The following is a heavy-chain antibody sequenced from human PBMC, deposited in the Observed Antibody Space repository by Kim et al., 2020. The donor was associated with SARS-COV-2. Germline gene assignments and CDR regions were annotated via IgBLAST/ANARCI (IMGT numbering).Heavy chain of an antibody. CDR2: INHSGST. V-gene: IGHV4-34*01. CDR1: GGSFSGYY. Sequence: SETLSLTCAVYGGSFSGYYWSWIRQPPGKGLEWIGEINHSGSTNYNPSLKSRVTISVDTSKNQFSLKLSSVTAADTAVYYCARNLGVLRYFDWLSRSPPRFDPWGQGTLVTVSS. J-gene: IGHJ5*02. CDR3: ARNLGVLRYFDWLSRSPPRFDP. D-gene: IGHD3-9*01.